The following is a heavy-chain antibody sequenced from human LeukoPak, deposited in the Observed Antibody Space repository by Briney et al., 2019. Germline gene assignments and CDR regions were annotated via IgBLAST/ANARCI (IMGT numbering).Heavy chain of an antibody. CDR2: MNTNSGNT. CDR3: ARGRGYTLGWFDP. V-gene: IGHV1-8*03. J-gene: IGHJ5*02. D-gene: IGHD3-22*01. Sequence: ASVKVSCKASGYTFTSYDINWVRQATGQGLEWMGWMNTNSGNTGYAQKLQGRVTITRNTSISTAYMELSSLRSEDTAVYYCARGRGYTLGWFDPWGQGTLVTVSS. CDR1: GYTFTSYD.